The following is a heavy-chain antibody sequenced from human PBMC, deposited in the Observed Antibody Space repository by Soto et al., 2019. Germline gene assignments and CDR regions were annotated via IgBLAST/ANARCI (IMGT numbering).Heavy chain of an antibody. D-gene: IGHD2-2*01. V-gene: IGHV1-2*04. CDR1: GYTFTGYY. Sequence: QVQLVQSGAEVKKPGASVKVSCKASGYTFTGYYMHWVRQAPGQGLEWMGWINPNSGGTNYAQKFQGWVTMNGDTSISTAYMELSRLRSDDTAVYYCARGGRYRSAVCLRCFLSSHGGYYFDYWGQGTLVTVSS. CDR3: ARGGRYRSAVCLRCFLSSHGGYYFDY. J-gene: IGHJ4*02. CDR2: INPNSGGT.